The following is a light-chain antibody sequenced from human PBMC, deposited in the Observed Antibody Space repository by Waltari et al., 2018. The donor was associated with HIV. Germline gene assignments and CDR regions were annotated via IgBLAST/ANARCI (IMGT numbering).Light chain of an antibody. J-gene: IGKJ3*01. CDR3: QQYYTTPT. CDR2: WAS. V-gene: IGKV4-1*01. Sequence: DFVMTQSPDSLAVSLGERASINCKSSQTVLYSSNNKNYLAWYQQKIGQPPKLLINWASTRESGVPDRFSGSGSGTDFTLTISSLQAEDVAVYYCQQYYTTPTFGPGTKVDIK. CDR1: QTVLYSSNNKNY.